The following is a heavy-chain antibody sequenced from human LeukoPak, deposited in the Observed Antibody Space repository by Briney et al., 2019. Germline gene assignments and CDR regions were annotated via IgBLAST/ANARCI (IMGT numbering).Heavy chain of an antibody. CDR3: ARGYCSSTSCWYSDY. CDR2: IYSGGST. J-gene: IGHJ4*02. CDR1: GFSVSTTY. D-gene: IGHD2-2*01. V-gene: IGHV3-53*01. Sequence: GGSLRLSCAASGFSVSTTYMSWVRQAPGKGLEWVSVIYSGGSTYSADSVKGRFTISRDNSKNTLYLQMNSLRAEDTAVYYCARGYCSSTSCWYSDYWGQGTLVTVSS.